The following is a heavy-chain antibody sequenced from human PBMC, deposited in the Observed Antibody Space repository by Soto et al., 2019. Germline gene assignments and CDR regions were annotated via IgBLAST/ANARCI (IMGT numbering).Heavy chain of an antibody. V-gene: IGHV3-23*01. CDR3: AKGETHDYGPAYYYHGMDV. Sequence: SWVSQKPGKGLEWVSGISGSGGSTYYADSVKGRFTISRDNSKNTLYLQMNSLRAEDTAVYYCAKGETHDYGPAYYYHGMDVPGQAPSVTLSS. J-gene: IGHJ6*02. D-gene: IGHD4-17*01. CDR2: ISGSGGST.